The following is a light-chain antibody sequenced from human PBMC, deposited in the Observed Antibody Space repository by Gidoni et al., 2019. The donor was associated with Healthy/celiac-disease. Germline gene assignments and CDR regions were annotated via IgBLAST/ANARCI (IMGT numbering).Light chain of an antibody. CDR2: GAS. V-gene: IGKV3-15*01. Sequence: EIVMTQSPATLSVSPGERATPSCRASQGVSSNLAWYQQKPGQAPRLLIYGASTRATGIPARFSGSGSGTEFTLTISSLQSEDFAVYYCQQYNNWSWTFGQGTKVEIK. J-gene: IGKJ1*01. CDR1: QGVSSN. CDR3: QQYNNWSWT.